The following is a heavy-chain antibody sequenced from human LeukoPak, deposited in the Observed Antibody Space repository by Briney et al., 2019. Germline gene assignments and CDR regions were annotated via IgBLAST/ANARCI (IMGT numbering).Heavy chain of an antibody. Sequence: PAETPSLTCAVYGGSFNDYYWSWIRQPPGKGLEWIGEINHSGSTNYNPSLKSRVTISVDTSKNQFSLKLSSVTAADTAVYYCARGRTTETTYYYYYHGMDVWGQGTTVTVSS. CDR2: INHSGST. V-gene: IGHV4-34*01. CDR3: ARGRTTETTYYYYYHGMDV. CDR1: GGSFNDYY. D-gene: IGHD4-11*01. J-gene: IGHJ6*02.